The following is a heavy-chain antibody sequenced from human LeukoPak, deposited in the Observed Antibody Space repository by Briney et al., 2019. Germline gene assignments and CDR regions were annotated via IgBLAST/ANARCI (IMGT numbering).Heavy chain of an antibody. V-gene: IGHV1-18*01. D-gene: IGHD5-12*01. CDR1: GYTFTSYG. Sequence: ASVKVSCKASGYTFTSYGISWVRQAPGQGLEWMRWISAYNGNTNYAQKLQGRVSMTTDTSTSTAYMELRSLRSDDTAVYYCARALYSGYDPGLGYWGQGTLVTVSS. CDR3: ARALYSGYDPGLGY. CDR2: ISAYNGNT. J-gene: IGHJ4*02.